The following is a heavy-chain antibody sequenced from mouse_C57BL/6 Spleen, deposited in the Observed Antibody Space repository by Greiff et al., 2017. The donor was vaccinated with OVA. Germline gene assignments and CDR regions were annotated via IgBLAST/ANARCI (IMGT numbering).Heavy chain of an antibody. D-gene: IGHD1-1*01. CDR1: GFTFSDYG. CDR3: ARPITTVYYAMDY. V-gene: IGHV5-17*01. CDR2: ISSGSSTI. J-gene: IGHJ4*01. Sequence: EVKLMESGGGLVKPGGSLKLSCAASGFTFSDYGMHWVRQAPEKGLEWVAYISSGSSTIYYADTVKGRFTISRDNAKNTLFLQRTSLRSEDTAMYYWARPITTVYYAMDYWGQGTSVTVSS.